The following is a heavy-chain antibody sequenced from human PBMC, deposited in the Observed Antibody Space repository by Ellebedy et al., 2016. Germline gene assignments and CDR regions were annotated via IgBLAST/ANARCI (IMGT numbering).Heavy chain of an antibody. CDR1: GGSISSGGHY. D-gene: IGHD3-10*01. CDR2: ISYSGST. V-gene: IGHV4-31*03. J-gene: IGHJ5*02. Sequence: LRLSCTVSGGSISSGGHYWSWIRQHPGKGLEWIGHISYSGSTYYNPSLKSRVTISVDTSKNQFSLKLSSVTAADTAIYYCARALNMVQGGGFDPWGQGTLVTVSS. CDR3: ARALNMVQGGGFDP.